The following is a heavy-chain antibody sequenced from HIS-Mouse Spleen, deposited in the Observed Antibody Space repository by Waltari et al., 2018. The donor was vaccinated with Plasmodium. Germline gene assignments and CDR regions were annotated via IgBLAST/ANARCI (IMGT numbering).Heavy chain of an antibody. D-gene: IGHD3-10*01. CDR2: INHSGRT. CDR1: GGSFSGYY. V-gene: IGHV4-34*01. Sequence: QVQLQQWGAGLLKPSETLSLTCAVYGGSFSGYYWSWIRQPPGKGLEWIGEINHSGRTNYNPALKSRVTISVDTSKNQFSRKLSSVTAADTAVYYCARGLRGHYWYFDLWGRGTLVTVSS. CDR3: ARGLRGHYWYFDL. J-gene: IGHJ2*01.